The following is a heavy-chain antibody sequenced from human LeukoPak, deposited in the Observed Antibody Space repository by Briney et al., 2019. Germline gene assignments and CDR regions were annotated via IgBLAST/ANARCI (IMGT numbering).Heavy chain of an antibody. CDR1: GFTFSSYA. J-gene: IGHJ4*02. D-gene: IGHD3-16*02. CDR3: AKVTYDYIWGSYRLYYFDY. V-gene: IGHV3-23*01. CDR2: ISGIGGST. Sequence: GGSLRLSCAASGFTFSSYAMSWVRQAPGKGLEWVSAISGIGGSTYYADSVKGRFTISRDNSKNTLYLQMNSLRAEDTAVYYCAKVTYDYIWGSYRLYYFDYWGQGTLVTVSS.